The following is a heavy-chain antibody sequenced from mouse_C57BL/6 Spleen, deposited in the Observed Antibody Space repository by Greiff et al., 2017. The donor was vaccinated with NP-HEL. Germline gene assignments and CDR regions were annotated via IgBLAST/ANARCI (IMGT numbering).Heavy chain of an antibody. V-gene: IGHV1-22*01. J-gene: IGHJ2*01. CDR1: GYTFTDYN. CDR3: ARFITTVVEDY. Sequence: QLQQSGPELEKPGASVKMSCKASGYTFTDYNMHWVKQSHGKSLEWIGYINPNNGGTSYNQKFKGKATLTVNKSSSTAYMELRSLTSEDSAVYYCARFITTVVEDYWGQGTTLTVSS. D-gene: IGHD1-1*01. CDR2: INPNNGGT.